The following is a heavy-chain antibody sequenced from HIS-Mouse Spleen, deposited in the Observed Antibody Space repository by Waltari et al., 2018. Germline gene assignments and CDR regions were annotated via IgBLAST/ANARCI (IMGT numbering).Heavy chain of an antibody. J-gene: IGHJ2*01. CDR2: YYSGST. CDR3: ARASRDLLLPRYFDL. V-gene: IGHV4-59*01. Sequence: QVQLQESGPGLVKPSETLSLTCPVSGGSISSYSWRWIRQPPGKGLEWIGYYSGSTNYNPSLKSRVTISVDTSKNQFSLKLSSVTAADTAVYYCARASRDLLLPRYFDLWGRGTLVTVSS. CDR1: GGSISSYS.